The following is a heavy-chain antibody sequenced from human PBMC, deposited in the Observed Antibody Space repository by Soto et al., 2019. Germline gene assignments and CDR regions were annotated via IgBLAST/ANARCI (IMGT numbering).Heavy chain of an antibody. CDR2: IVVGSGNT. CDR3: AADRGGYYYYGMDV. CDR1: GFTFTSSA. J-gene: IGHJ6*02. D-gene: IGHD3-10*01. Sequence: SVKVSCKASGFTFTSSAVQWVRQARGQRLEWIGWIVVGSGNTNYAQKFQERVTITRDMSTSTAYMELSSLRSEDTAVYYCAADRGGYYYYGMDVWGQGTTVPVSS. V-gene: IGHV1-58*01.